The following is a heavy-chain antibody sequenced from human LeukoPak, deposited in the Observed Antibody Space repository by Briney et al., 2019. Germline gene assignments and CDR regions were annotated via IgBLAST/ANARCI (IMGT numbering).Heavy chain of an antibody. CDR1: GFTFDDYA. CDR3: AKGYGSGSYYYDY. Sequence: GGSLRLSCAASGFTFDDYAMHWVRQAPGKGLEWVSGISWNSGSIGYADSVRGRFTISRDNAKNSLYLQMNSLSAEDTALYYCAKGYGSGSYYYDYWGQGTLVTVSS. D-gene: IGHD3-10*01. V-gene: IGHV3-9*01. J-gene: IGHJ4*02. CDR2: ISWNSGSI.